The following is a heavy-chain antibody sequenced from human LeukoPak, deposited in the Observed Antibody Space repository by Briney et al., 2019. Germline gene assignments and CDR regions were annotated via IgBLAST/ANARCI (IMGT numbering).Heavy chain of an antibody. V-gene: IGHV3-33*08. CDR3: AREGQGYCSSTSCSAYFDY. D-gene: IGHD2-2*01. Sequence: PGGSLRLSCAASGFTFSTYWMSWVRQAPGKGLEWVAVIWYDGSNKYYADSVKGRFIISRDNSKNTLYLQMNSLRAEDTAVYYCAREGQGYCSSTSCSAYFDYWGQGTLVTVSS. J-gene: IGHJ4*02. CDR2: IWYDGSNK. CDR1: GFTFSTYW.